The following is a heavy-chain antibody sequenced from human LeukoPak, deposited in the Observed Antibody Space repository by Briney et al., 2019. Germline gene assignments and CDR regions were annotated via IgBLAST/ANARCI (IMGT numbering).Heavy chain of an antibody. J-gene: IGHJ5*02. CDR1: GYSISSGYY. CDR2: IYHSGST. CDR3: AREVWAGATRWFDP. D-gene: IGHD3-16*01. V-gene: IGHV4-38-2*02. Sequence: SETLSLTCAVSGYSISSGYYWGWIRQPPGKGLEWIGSIYHSGSTNYNPSLKSRVTISVDTSKNQFSLKLSSVTAADTAVYYCAREVWAGATRWFDPWGQGTLVTVSS.